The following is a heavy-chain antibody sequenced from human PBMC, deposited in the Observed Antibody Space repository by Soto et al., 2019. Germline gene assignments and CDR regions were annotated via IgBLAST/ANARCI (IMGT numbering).Heavy chain of an antibody. CDR1: SYSVTSYW. V-gene: IGHV5-51*01. D-gene: IGHD6-13*01. Sequence: GGSLNISCNGASYSVTSYWILWVLHMPVKGLEWMVIIYPGDSDTRYSPSFQGQVTISADKSISTAYLQWSSLKALDTAMYYCARREQLESHFRYGMDVWGQGTTVTVS. J-gene: IGHJ6*02. CDR2: IYPGDSDT. CDR3: ARREQLESHFRYGMDV.